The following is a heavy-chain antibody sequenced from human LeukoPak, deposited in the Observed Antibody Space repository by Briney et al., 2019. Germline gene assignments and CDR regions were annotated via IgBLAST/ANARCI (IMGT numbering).Heavy chain of an antibody. CDR3: ARDWITMVRGVSPFDY. V-gene: IGHV3-7*01. CDR1: GFTFSSYW. CDR2: IKQDGSEK. D-gene: IGHD3-10*01. Sequence: GGSLRLSCAASGFTFSSYWMSWVRQAPGKGLEWVANIKQDGSEKYYVDSVKGRFTISRDNAKNSLYLQMNSLRAEDTAVYYCARDWITMVRGVSPFDYWGQGTLVTVSS. J-gene: IGHJ4*02.